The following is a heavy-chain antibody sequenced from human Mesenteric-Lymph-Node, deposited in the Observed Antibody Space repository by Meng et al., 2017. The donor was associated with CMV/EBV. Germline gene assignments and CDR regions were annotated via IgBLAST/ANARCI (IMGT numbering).Heavy chain of an antibody. D-gene: IGHD4-23*01. J-gene: IGHJ4*02. V-gene: IGHV4-34*01. CDR3: ARHQRWLKSEGGFNY. CDR1: GGSFSGYY. CDR2: INHSGST. Sequence: QVQQQQWGEGRLQPSEPLSLTCAFYGGSFSGYYWSWIRQPPGKGLEWIGEINHSGSTNYNPSLKSRVTISVDTSKNQFSLKLSSVTAADTAVYYCARHQRWLKSEGGFNYWGQGTLVTVSS.